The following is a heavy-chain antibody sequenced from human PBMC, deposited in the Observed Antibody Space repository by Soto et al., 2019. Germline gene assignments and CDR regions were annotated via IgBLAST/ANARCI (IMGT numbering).Heavy chain of an antibody. CDR2: ISGSGGST. CDR1: GFTFSNYA. Sequence: VGSLRLSCAGSGFTFSNYAMSWVRQAPGKGLAWVSAISGSGGSTYYADSVKGRFTISRDNSKNTLYLQMNSLRAEDTALYYCAKVPVGATGRFDYWGQGTLVTVSS. D-gene: IGHD1-26*01. V-gene: IGHV3-23*01. J-gene: IGHJ4*02. CDR3: AKVPVGATGRFDY.